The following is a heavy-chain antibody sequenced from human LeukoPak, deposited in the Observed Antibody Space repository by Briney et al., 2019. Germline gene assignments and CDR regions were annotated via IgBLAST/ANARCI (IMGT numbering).Heavy chain of an antibody. CDR2: MNPNSGNT. D-gene: IGHD3-3*01. CDR3: ARGIRYYDFWNIYYGMDV. J-gene: IGHJ6*02. CDR1: GYTFTSYD. Sequence: GASVKVSCKASGYTFTSYDINWVRQATGQGLEWMGWMNPNSGNTGYAQKFQGRVTMTRNTSISTAYMELSSLGSEDTAVYYCARGIRYYDFWNIYYGMDVWGQGTTVTVSS. V-gene: IGHV1-8*01.